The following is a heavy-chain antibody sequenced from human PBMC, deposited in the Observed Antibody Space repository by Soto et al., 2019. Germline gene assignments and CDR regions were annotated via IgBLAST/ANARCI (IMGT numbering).Heavy chain of an antibody. V-gene: IGHV4-34*01. Sequence: PSETLSLTCAVYGGSFSGYYWSWIRQPPGKGLEWIGEINHSGSTNYNPSLKSRVTISVDTSKNQFSLKLSSVAAADTAVYYCARVFDFWSGHYYYGMDVWGQGTTVSGSS. CDR1: GGSFSGYY. CDR2: INHSGST. J-gene: IGHJ6*02. D-gene: IGHD3-3*01. CDR3: ARVFDFWSGHYYYGMDV.